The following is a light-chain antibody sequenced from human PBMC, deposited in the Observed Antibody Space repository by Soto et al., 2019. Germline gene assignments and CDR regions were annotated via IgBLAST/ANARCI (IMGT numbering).Light chain of an antibody. CDR1: QSISRY. CDR2: GAN. Sequence: DIQLTQSPSSLSASVGYRITITCRSSQSISRYLNWYQQRPGTAPKVLIFGANSLQSGVPSRFSGSGSGTEFTLTISSLQPEDFATYYCQQNYGTPGTFGQGTKVDIK. V-gene: IGKV1-39*01. J-gene: IGKJ1*01. CDR3: QQNYGTPGT.